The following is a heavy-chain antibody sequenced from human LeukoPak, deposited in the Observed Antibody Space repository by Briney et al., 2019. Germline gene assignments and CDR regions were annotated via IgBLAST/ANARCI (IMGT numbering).Heavy chain of an antibody. V-gene: IGHV3-30*02. J-gene: IGHJ6*03. Sequence: GGSLRLSCAASGFTFSSYGMHWVRQAAGKGLEWVASIRFDGSNKYYGDFVKGRFTISRDNSKNTLYLQMNSPRPEDTAIYYCAKEATSPTYYHYYYYMDDWGKGTTITVSS. CDR2: IRFDGSNK. D-gene: IGHD2/OR15-2a*01. CDR3: AKEATSPTYYHYYYYMDD. CDR1: GFTFSSYG.